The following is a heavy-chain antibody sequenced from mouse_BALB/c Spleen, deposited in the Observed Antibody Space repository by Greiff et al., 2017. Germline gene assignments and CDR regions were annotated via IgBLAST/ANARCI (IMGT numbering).Heavy chain of an antibody. Sequence: EVKVVESGGGLVQPGGSRKLSCAASGFTFSSFGMHWVRQAPEKGLEWVAYISSGSSTIYYADTVKGRFTISRDNPKNTLFLQMTSLRSEDTAMYYCARSRYTDYWGQGTTLTVSS. CDR3: ARSRYTDY. V-gene: IGHV5-17*02. CDR1: GFTFSSFG. J-gene: IGHJ2*01. D-gene: IGHD2-14*01. CDR2: ISSGSSTI.